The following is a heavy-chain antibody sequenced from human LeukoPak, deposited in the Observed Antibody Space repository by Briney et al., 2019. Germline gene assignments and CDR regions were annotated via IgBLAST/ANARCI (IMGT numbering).Heavy chain of an antibody. CDR3: ARSTFLSDAFDI. CDR2: ISYDGSNK. Sequence: GRSLRLSCAASGFTFSSYAMHWVRQAPGKGLEWVAVISYDGSNKYYADSVKGRFTISRDNSKNTLYLQMNSLRAEDTAVYYCARSTFLSDAFDIWGQGTMVTVSS. V-gene: IGHV3-30-3*01. J-gene: IGHJ3*02. CDR1: GFTFSSYA.